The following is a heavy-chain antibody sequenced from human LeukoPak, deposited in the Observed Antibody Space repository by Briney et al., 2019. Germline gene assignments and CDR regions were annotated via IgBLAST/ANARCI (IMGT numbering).Heavy chain of an antibody. CDR2: INPNSGGT. CDR3: ARGYYGSGSFPYTWFDP. CDR1: GYTFTGYY. D-gene: IGHD3-10*01. V-gene: IGHV1-2*02. Sequence: ASVKVSCKASGYTFTGYYMHWVRQAPGQGLEWMGWINPNSGGTNYAQKFQGRVTMTRDTSISTAYMELSSLRSDDTAVYYCARGYYGSGSFPYTWFDPWGQGTLVTVSS. J-gene: IGHJ5*02.